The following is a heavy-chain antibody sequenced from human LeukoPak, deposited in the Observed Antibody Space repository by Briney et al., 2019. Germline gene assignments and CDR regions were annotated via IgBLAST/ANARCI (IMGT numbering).Heavy chain of an antibody. D-gene: IGHD3/OR15-3a*01. Sequence: SETLSLTCTVSGGFINSCYWSWIRQPPGKGLEWIGYIYYSGSTNYNPSLTSRVTISVDRIKNQFSLKLSSVTAADTAVYYCARGGTGHAGYFDYWGQGTLVTVSS. CDR2: IYYSGST. CDR1: GGFINSCY. V-gene: IGHV4-59*08. CDR3: ARGGTGHAGYFDY. J-gene: IGHJ4*02.